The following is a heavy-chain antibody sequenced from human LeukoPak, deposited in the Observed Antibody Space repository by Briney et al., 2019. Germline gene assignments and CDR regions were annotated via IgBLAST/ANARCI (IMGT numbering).Heavy chain of an antibody. J-gene: IGHJ4*02. CDR1: GYTFTSYG. CDR2: ISAYNGNT. D-gene: IGHD6-13*01. CDR3: ARERARIAAAGNPNFFDY. V-gene: IGHV1-18*01. Sequence: ASVKVSCKAPGYTFTSYGISWVRQAPGQGLEWMGWISAYNGNTNYAQKLQGRVTMTTDTSTSTAYMELRSLRSDDTAVYYCARERARIAAAGNPNFFDYWGQGTLVTVSS.